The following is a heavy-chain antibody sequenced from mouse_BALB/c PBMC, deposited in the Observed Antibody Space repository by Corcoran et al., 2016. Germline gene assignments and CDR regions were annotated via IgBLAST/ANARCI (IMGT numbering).Heavy chain of an antibody. CDR2: IYPGSGST. V-gene: IGHV1-81*01. D-gene: IGHD2-1*01. J-gene: IGHJ1*01. CDR1: GYTFTDYV. Sequence: QVQLQQSGPELVKPGASVKMSCKASGYTFTDYVISWVKQRTGQGLEWIGEIYPGSGSTDYNEKFKGKATLTADQSSKTAYMQLSSLTSEDFAVDVCAIHSLLLSYWYGDVWGAGIMVTFSS. CDR3: AIHSLLLSYWYGDV.